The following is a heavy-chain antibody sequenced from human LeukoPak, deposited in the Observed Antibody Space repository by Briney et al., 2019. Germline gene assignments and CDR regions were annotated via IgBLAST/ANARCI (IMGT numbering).Heavy chain of an antibody. D-gene: IGHD3-3*01. CDR1: GGSVSSGSYY. V-gene: IGHV4-61*01. Sequence: PSETLSLTCTVSGGSVSSGSYYWSWIRPPPGKGLEWIGYIYYSGRTNYNPSLKSRVTISVDTSKNQFSLKLSSVTAADTAVYYCARVDPYYDFWSGYFASAFDIWGQGTMVTVSS. CDR2: IYYSGRT. J-gene: IGHJ3*02. CDR3: ARVDPYYDFWSGYFASAFDI.